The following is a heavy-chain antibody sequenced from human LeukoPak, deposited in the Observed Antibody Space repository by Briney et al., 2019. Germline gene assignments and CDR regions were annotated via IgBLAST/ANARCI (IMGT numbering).Heavy chain of an antibody. CDR3: ARDDSMGGWYATMD. CDR2: ISYDGSNK. CDR1: GFTFSSYA. Sequence: PGRSLRLSCAASGFTFSSYAMHWVRQAPGKGLEWVAVISYDGSNKYYADSVKGRFTISRDNSKNTLYLQMNSLRAEDTAVYYCARDDSMGGWYATMDWGQGTLVTVSS. V-gene: IGHV3-30-3*01. D-gene: IGHD6-19*01. J-gene: IGHJ4*02.